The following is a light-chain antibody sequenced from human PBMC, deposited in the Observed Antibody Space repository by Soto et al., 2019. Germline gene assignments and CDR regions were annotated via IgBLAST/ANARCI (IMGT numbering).Light chain of an antibody. V-gene: IGKV1-8*01. CDR1: QGVGRY. Sequence: AIRMTQSPSSLSASAGDRAAIACRASQGVGRYLAWYQQKPGQAPKLLIYGASTLRTGVPSRFSGGGSGTAFSLTISCLQSADFATYYCQHYKNYPWTFGQGTKVEIK. CDR2: GAS. CDR3: QHYKNYPWT. J-gene: IGKJ1*01.